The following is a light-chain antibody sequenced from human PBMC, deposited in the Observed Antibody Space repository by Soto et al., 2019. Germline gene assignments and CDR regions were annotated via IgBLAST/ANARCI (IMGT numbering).Light chain of an antibody. CDR1: QSIDNY. CDR2: AAS. V-gene: IGKV1-39*01. CDR3: QQSHSSPLS. J-gene: IGKJ4*01. Sequence: DIQMTQSPLSLSASVGERVTISCRASQSIDNYLNWYQQKQGKAPKLLIFAASSLQSGVPSRFSGSGSGTDFTLTINSLQPQDFATYYCQQSHSSPLSFAGGTKVEIK.